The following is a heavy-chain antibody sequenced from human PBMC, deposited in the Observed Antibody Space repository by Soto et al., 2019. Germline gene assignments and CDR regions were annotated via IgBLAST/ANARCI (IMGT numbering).Heavy chain of an antibody. CDR3: AREAAGIDY. CDR1: GFTFSSYA. CDR2: ISYDGSNK. D-gene: IGHD6-13*01. J-gene: IGHJ4*02. Sequence: GGSLRLSCAASGFTFSSYAMHWVRQAPDKGLEWVAVISYDGSNKYYADSVKGRFTISRDNSKNTLYLQMNSLRAEDTAVYYCAREAAGIDYWGQGTLVTVSS. V-gene: IGHV3-30-3*01.